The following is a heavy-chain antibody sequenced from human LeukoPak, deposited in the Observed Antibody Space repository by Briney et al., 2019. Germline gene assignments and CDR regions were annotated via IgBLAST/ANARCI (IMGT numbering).Heavy chain of an antibody. D-gene: IGHD6-19*01. CDR3: GRGSGWYRRYFDY. V-gene: IGHV4-34*01. CDR1: GGSFSGYY. CDR2: INHSGST. J-gene: IGHJ4*02. Sequence: SETLSLTCAVYGGSFSGYYWSWIRQPPGKGLEWIGEINHSGSTNYNPSLKSRVTISVDTSKSQFSLKLSSVTAADTAVYYCGRGSGWYRRYFDYWGQGTLVTVSS.